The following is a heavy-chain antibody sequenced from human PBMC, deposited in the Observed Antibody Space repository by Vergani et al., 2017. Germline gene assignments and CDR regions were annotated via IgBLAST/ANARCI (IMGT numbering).Heavy chain of an antibody. V-gene: IGHV3-49*03. J-gene: IGHJ3*02. Sequence: EVQLVESGGGLVQPGRSLRLSCTASGFTFGDYAMSWFRQAPGKGLEWVGFIRSKAYGGTTEYAASVKGRFTISRDDSKSIDYLQMNSLKTEDTAVYYCASAGGDYGPGAFDIWGKGTMVTVSS. CDR3: ASAGGDYGPGAFDI. CDR1: GFTFGDYA. D-gene: IGHD4-17*01. CDR2: IRSKAYGGTT.